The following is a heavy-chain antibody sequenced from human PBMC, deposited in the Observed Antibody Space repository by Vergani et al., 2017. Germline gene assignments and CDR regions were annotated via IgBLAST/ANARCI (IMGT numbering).Heavy chain of an antibody. Sequence: QVQLVQSGAEVKKPGASVKVSCKASGYTFTGYYMHWVRQAPGQGLEWMGWINPNSGGTNYAQKLQGRVTMTRDTSISTAYMELSRLRSDDTAVYYCARVNEIVRYGMDVWGQGTTVTVSS. CDR1: GYTFTGYY. D-gene: IGHD2-15*01. V-gene: IGHV1-2*02. CDR2: INPNSGGT. CDR3: ARVNEIVRYGMDV. J-gene: IGHJ6*02.